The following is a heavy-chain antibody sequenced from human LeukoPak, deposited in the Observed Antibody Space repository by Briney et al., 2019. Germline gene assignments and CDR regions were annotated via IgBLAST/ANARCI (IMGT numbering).Heavy chain of an antibody. Sequence: ASVKVSCKASGYTFTGYYMHWVRQAPGQGLEWMGWINPNSGGTNYAQKFQGRVTMTRDTSISTAYMELSRLRSEDTAVYYCARGVYYDFWSGYRQNWFDPWGQGTLVTVSS. V-gene: IGHV1-2*02. CDR3: ARGVYYDFWSGYRQNWFDP. D-gene: IGHD3-3*01. CDR2: INPNSGGT. CDR1: GYTFTGYY. J-gene: IGHJ5*02.